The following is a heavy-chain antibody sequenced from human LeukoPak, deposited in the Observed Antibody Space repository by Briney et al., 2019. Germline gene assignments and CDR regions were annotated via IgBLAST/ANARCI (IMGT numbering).Heavy chain of an antibody. V-gene: IGHV3-23*01. CDR3: AKGGYCSGGSCYNWFDP. CDR1: GFTFSSYA. CDR2: ISGSGGST. D-gene: IGHD2-15*01. J-gene: IGHJ5*02. Sequence: GGSLRLSCAASGFTFSSYAMSWVRQAPGKGLEWVSAISGSGGSTYYADSVKGRFTVSRDNSKNTLYLQMNSLRAEDKAVYYCAKGGYCSGGSCYNWFDPWGQGTLVTVSS.